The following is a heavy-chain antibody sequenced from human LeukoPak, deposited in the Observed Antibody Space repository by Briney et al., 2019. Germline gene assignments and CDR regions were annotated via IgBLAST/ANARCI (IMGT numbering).Heavy chain of an antibody. CDR1: GFTFSSYE. D-gene: IGHD6-19*01. CDR2: ISSSGSTI. J-gene: IGHJ4*02. V-gene: IGHV3-48*03. CDR3: AREGGWQWLVYYFDY. Sequence: PGGSLRLSCAASGFTFSSYEMNWVRQAPGKGLEWVSYISSSGSTIYYADSVKGRFTISRDNAKNSLYLQMNSLRAEDTAVYYCAREGGWQWLVYYFDYWGQGTLVTVSS.